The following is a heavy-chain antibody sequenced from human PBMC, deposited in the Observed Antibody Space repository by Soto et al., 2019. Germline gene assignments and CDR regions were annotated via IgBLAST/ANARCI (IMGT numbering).Heavy chain of an antibody. CDR1: GYTFTSYA. J-gene: IGHJ5*02. V-gene: IGHV1-3*01. CDR3: ARDIAAAGNWFDP. CDR2: INAGNGNT. D-gene: IGHD6-13*01. Sequence: ASVKXSCKASGYTFTSYAMHWVRQAPGQRLEWMGWINAGNGNTKYSQKFQGRVTITRDTSASTAYMELSSLRSEDTAVYYCARDIAAAGNWFDPWGQGTLVTISS.